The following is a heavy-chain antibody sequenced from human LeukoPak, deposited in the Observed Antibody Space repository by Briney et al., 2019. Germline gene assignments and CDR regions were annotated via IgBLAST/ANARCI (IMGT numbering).Heavy chain of an antibody. CDR3: AKASGQAGYCSSTSCHYTFDY. J-gene: IGHJ4*02. CDR1: GFTFSNYW. D-gene: IGHD2-2*01. Sequence: GGSLRLSCAVSGFTFSNYWTHWVRQAPGKGLEWVAFIRYDGSDKYYADSVKGRFTVSRDNSKNTLYLQMNSLRAEDTTVYYCAKASGQAGYCSSTSCHYTFDYWGQGTLVTVSS. V-gene: IGHV3-30*02. CDR2: IRYDGSDK.